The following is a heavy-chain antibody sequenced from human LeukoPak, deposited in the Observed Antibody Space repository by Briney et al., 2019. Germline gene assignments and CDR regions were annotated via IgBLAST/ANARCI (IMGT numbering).Heavy chain of an antibody. CDR2: INHSGST. Sequence: SETLSLTCAVYGGSFSGYYWSWIRQPPGKGLEWIGEINHSGSTNYNPSLKSRVTISVDTSKNQFSLKLSSVTAADTAVYYCAKSLYYYDSSGTDFDYWGQGTLVTVSS. CDR1: GGSFSGYY. CDR3: AKSLYYYDSSGTDFDY. J-gene: IGHJ4*02. D-gene: IGHD3-22*01. V-gene: IGHV4-34*01.